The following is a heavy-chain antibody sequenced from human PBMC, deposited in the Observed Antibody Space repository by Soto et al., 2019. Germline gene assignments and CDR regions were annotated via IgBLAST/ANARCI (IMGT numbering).Heavy chain of an antibody. V-gene: IGHV3-53*01. CDR3: ARDRRQQLVRVRFDP. D-gene: IGHD6-13*01. CDR1: GFTVSSSY. CDR2: IESGGST. J-gene: IGHJ5*02. Sequence: GGSLRLSCNASGFTVSSSYMSWVRQAPGMGLEWVAVIESGGSTHYADSVKGRFTISRDNSKNMIYLQLHTLRAEDTAVYYCARDRRQQLVRVRFDPWGQGTLVTVSS.